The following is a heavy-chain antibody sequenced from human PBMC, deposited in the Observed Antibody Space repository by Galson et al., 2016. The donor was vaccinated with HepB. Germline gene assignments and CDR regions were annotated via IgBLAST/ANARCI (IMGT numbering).Heavy chain of an antibody. Sequence: SVKVSCKASGYTLNKYAIHWVRQAPGQSLEWMGWINTATGNAHYSPKFQGRFTITRDTSASAAYMELSSLRSEDSAASYGARDSGSAWYGMDVWGQGTTLIVSS. V-gene: IGHV1-3*04. J-gene: IGHJ6*02. CDR3: ARDSGSAWYGMDV. D-gene: IGHD6-19*01. CDR2: INTATGNA. CDR1: GYTLNKYA.